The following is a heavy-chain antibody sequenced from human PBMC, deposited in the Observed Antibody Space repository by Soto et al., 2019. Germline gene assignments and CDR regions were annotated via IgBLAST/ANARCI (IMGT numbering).Heavy chain of an antibody. J-gene: IGHJ6*02. CDR3: ARGWNYGDYFYGLDV. V-gene: IGHV1-2*02. CDR1: GYIFTAYY. Sequence: ASVTVSCKASGYIFTAYYMQWVRQAAGQGPECMGWFNPNSGDTYYAQKFQGRITMTRDTSTSTAYMELSSLKADDAAMYYCARGWNYGDYFYGLDVWGQGTTVTVSS. CDR2: FNPNSGDT. D-gene: IGHD1-7*01.